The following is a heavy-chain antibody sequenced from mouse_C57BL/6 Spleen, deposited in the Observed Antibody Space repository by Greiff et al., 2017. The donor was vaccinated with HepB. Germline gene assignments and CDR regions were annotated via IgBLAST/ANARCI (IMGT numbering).Heavy chain of an antibody. J-gene: IGHJ2*01. CDR1: GFTITGYY. CDR3: AHQGRDGDYYDY. CDR2: FYPDSGET. V-gene: IGHV14-2*01. D-gene: IGHD3-2*02. Sequence: VQLQQSGAELVKPGASVKLSCTASGFTITGYYIHWVKQRPEQGLVWIGRFYPDSGETNYTQKFKGKATMTADTSSTTAYLQLSSLTSEDTAVYYCAHQGRDGDYYDYWGQGTTPTVSS.